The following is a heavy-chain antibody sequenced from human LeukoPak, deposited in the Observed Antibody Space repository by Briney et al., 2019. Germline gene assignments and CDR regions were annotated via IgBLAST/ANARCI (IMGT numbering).Heavy chain of an antibody. J-gene: IGHJ6*02. Sequence: SQTLSLTCTVSGGSISSGSYYWSWIRQPAGKGLEWIGRIYTSGSTNYNPSLKSRVTISVDTSKNQFSLKLSSVTAADTAVYYCARVRFSCSGGSCYHYYYGIAVWGQGTTVTVSS. CDR3: ARVRFSCSGGSCYHYYYGIAV. V-gene: IGHV4-61*02. CDR1: GGSISSGSYY. D-gene: IGHD2-15*01. CDR2: IYTSGST.